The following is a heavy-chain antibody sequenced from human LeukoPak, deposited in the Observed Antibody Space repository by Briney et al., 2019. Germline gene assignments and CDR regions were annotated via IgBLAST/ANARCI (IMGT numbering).Heavy chain of an antibody. J-gene: IGHJ3*02. CDR3: AKFMVGGYCSGGSCYGPNAFDI. D-gene: IGHD2-15*01. CDR2: ISGSGGST. Sequence: GGSLRLSCAASGFTFSSYAMSWVRQAPGKGLEWVSAISGSGGSTYYADSVKGRFTISRDNSKNTLYLQMNSLRAEDTAVYYCAKFMVGGYCSGGSCYGPNAFDIWGQGTMVTVSS. CDR1: GFTFSSYA. V-gene: IGHV3-23*01.